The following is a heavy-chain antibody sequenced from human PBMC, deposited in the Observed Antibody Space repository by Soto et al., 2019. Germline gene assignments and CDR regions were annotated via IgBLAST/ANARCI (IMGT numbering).Heavy chain of an antibody. D-gene: IGHD1-1*01. J-gene: IGHJ3*02. V-gene: IGHV1-3*01. CDR1: GYTFTSYA. CDR2: INAGNGNT. CDR3: ARDLWNDVAFDI. Sequence: ASVKVSCKASGYTFTSYAMHWVRQAPGQRLEWMGWINAGNGNTKYSQKFQGRVTITRDTSASTAYMELSSLRSEDTAVYYCARDLWNDVAFDIWGQGTLVTVSS.